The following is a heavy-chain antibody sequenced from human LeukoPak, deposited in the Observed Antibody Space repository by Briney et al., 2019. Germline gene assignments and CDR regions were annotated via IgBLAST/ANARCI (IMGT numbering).Heavy chain of an antibody. V-gene: IGHV2-5*01. CDR2: IYWNDDK. J-gene: IGHJ4*02. CDR3: AHSRPLVDPPPYYFDY. CDR1: GFSLSTSGVG. Sequence: SGPTLVNPTQTLTLTCTFSGFSLSTSGVGVGWIRQPPGKALEWLALIYWNDDKRYSPSLKSRLTITKDTSKNQVVPTMTNMDPVDTATYYCAHSRPLVDPPPYYFDYWGQGTLVTVSS.